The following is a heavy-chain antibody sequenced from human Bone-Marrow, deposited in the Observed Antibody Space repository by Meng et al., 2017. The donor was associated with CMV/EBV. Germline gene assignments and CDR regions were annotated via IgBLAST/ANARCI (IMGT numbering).Heavy chain of an antibody. CDR1: GFTFSSYS. J-gene: IGHJ4*02. Sequence: GGSLRLSCAASGFTFSSYSMNWVRQAPGKGLEWVSSISSSSSYIYYADSVKGRFTISRDNAKNSLYLQMNSLRAEDTAVYYCASETYYDFWSGYYSWGQGTLVTVSS. D-gene: IGHD3-3*01. CDR2: ISSSSSYI. CDR3: ASETYYDFWSGYYS. V-gene: IGHV3-21*01.